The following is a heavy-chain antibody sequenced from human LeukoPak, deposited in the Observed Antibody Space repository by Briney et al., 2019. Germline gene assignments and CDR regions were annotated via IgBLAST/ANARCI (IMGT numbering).Heavy chain of an antibody. CDR2: IYTSGST. D-gene: IGHD3-22*01. J-gene: IGHJ3*02. V-gene: IGHV4-61*02. CDR1: GGSISSGSYY. CDR3: ARDSGSSGYLHIPLLPTNAFDI. Sequence: NPSETLSLTCTVSGGSISSGSYYWSWIRQPAGKGLEWIGRIYTSGSTNYNPSLKSRVTISVDTSKNQFSLKLSSVTAADTAVYYCARDSGSSGYLHIPLLPTNAFDIWGQGTMVTVSS.